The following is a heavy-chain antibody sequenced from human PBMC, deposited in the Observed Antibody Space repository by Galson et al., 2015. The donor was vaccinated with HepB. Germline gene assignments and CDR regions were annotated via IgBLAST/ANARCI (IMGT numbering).Heavy chain of an antibody. CDR2: IKSKTDGGTT. Sequence: SLRLSCAASGFTFSNAWMNWVRQAPGKGLEWVGRIKSKTDGGTTDHAAPVKGRFTISRDDSKNTLYLQMNSLKTEDTAVYYCTTLGLRYFDWLLYEGGYWGQGTLVTVSS. CDR3: TTLGLRYFDWLLYEGGY. D-gene: IGHD3-9*01. CDR1: GFTFSNAW. J-gene: IGHJ4*02. V-gene: IGHV3-15*07.